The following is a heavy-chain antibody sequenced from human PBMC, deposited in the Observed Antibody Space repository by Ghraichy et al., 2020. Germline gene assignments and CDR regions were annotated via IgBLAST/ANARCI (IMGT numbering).Heavy chain of an antibody. Sequence: GGSLRLSCAASGFTVRDNHMSWVRQAPGKGLEWISVIYNSGSDIYADSVRGRFTVSRDISKNTLHLQMNSLRPDDTAVYYCAIVSGTYSFDQWGQGTLVTVSS. D-gene: IGHD1-26*01. CDR3: AIVSGTYSFDQ. J-gene: IGHJ4*02. CDR2: IYNSGSD. CDR1: GFTVRDNH. V-gene: IGHV3-53*01.